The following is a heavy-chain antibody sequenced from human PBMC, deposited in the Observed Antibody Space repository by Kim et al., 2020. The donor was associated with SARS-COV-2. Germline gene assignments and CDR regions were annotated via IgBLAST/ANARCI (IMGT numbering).Heavy chain of an antibody. CDR3: AKDFHGGIVVVAAID. J-gene: IGHJ4*02. CDR2: VSHDGSNK. D-gene: IGHD2-21*02. Sequence: GGSLRLSCAAYGFTFSSYGMHWVRQAPGKGLEWVAVVSHDGSNKYYADSVKGRFTISRDNSNNRLYLQMNSLRAEDTAVYHCAKDFHGGIVVVAAIDWGQGTLVTVSS. CDR1: GFTFSSYG. V-gene: IGHV3-30*18.